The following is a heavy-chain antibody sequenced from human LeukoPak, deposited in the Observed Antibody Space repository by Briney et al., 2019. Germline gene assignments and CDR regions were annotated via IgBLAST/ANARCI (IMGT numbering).Heavy chain of an antibody. CDR3: ARWVVGHYLDY. V-gene: IGHV4-59*01. D-gene: IGHD2-2*01. CDR1: GGSIRNNY. CDR2: IYYSGST. Sequence: ASETLSLTCTVSGGSIRNNYWSWIRQLPGKGLEWIGYIYYSGSTDYNPSLKSRVIISVDTSRNQFSLKLSSVTAADTAVYYCARWVVGHYLDYWGQGTLVTVSS. J-gene: IGHJ4*02.